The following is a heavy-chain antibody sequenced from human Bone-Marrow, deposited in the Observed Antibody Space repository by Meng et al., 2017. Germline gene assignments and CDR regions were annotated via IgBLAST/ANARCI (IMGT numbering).Heavy chain of an antibody. CDR1: GFTFSTYG. CDR3: ARDLKPYCSGGSCYAGDY. J-gene: IGHJ4*02. CDR2: IKQDGSEK. D-gene: IGHD2-15*01. V-gene: IGHV3-7*01. Sequence: GESLKISCAASGFTFSTYGMNWVRQAPGKGLEWVANIKQDGSEKYYVDSVKGRFTISRDNAKNSLYLQMNSLRAEDTAVYYCARDLKPYCSGGSCYAGDYWGQGTLVTVSS.